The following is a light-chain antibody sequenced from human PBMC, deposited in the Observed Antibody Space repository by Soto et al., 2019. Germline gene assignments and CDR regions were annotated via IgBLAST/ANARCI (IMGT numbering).Light chain of an antibody. V-gene: IGKV1-9*01. CDR2: SAS. CDR1: QAIGSY. CDR3: QQVDSYPRT. J-gene: IGKJ3*01. Sequence: IPLTQSPSSLSASVGDTVTITCRASQAIGSYFAWYQQRPGTAPKLLIYSASTLHSGVPSRFSGSGSGTDFTLTISSRQPEDFATYYCQQVDSYPRTFGPGTTVEI.